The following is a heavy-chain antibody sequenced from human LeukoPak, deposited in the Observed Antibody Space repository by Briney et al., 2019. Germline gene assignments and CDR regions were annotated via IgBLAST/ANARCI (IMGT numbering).Heavy chain of an antibody. D-gene: IGHD3-10*01. J-gene: IGHJ4*02. Sequence: GSLRLSCAASGFTFSSYAMSWVRQAPGKGLEWVSAISGSGGSTYYADSVKGRFTISRDNAKNSLYLQMNSLRAEDTAVYYCSRLLFGGVGDYWGQGTLVTVSS. V-gene: IGHV3-23*01. CDR3: SRLLFGGVGDY. CDR2: ISGSGGST. CDR1: GFTFSSYA.